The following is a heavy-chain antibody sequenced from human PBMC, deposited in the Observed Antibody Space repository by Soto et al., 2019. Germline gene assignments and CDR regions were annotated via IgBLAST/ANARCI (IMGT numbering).Heavy chain of an antibody. CDR3: ARSEYYFDSSGYRAFDI. D-gene: IGHD3-22*01. Sequence: ASVKVSCKTSGYGFTTHAMHWVRQAPGERLEWMGWINAGNGNTKYLEKFQGRVTITRDTSASTAYMELNSLRSEDTAVYYCARSEYYFDSSGYRAFDIWGQGTMVTVS. J-gene: IGHJ3*02. V-gene: IGHV1-3*01. CDR2: INAGNGNT. CDR1: GYGFTTHA.